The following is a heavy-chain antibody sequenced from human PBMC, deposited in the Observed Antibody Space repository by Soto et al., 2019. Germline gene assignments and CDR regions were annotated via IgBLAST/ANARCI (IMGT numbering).Heavy chain of an antibody. CDR2: IIPIFGTA. Sequence: ASVKVSCKASGGTFSSYAISWVRQAPGQGLEWMGGIIPIFGTANYAQKFQGRVTITAEESTGTAYMAMSSLRSEDTAVYYCARIGSGYYDADYFDDWGAGTLVTVYS. D-gene: IGHD3-22*01. V-gene: IGHV1-69*13. CDR3: ARIGSGYYDADYFDD. J-gene: IGHJ4*02. CDR1: GGTFSSYA.